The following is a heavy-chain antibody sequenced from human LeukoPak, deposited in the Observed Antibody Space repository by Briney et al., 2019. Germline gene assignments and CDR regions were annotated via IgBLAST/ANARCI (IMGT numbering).Heavy chain of an antibody. CDR1: GGSITSTNW. Sequence: PSETLSLTCGVSGGSITSTNWWSWVRQPPGQGLEWIGEISLSGLTNYNPSLKSRVTMALDKSKNHLSLNLTSVTAADAAVYYCSRENGAFSPFGYWGQGTLVTVPS. J-gene: IGHJ4*02. D-gene: IGHD2-8*01. CDR2: ISLSGLT. CDR3: SRENGAFSPFGY. V-gene: IGHV4-4*02.